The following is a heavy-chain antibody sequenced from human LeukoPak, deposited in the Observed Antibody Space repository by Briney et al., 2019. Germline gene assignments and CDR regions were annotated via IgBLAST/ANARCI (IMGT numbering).Heavy chain of an antibody. CDR2: INHSGSA. Sequence: SETLSLTCAVYGGSFSGYYWNWIRQPPGKGLEWIGEINHSGSANYDPSLKSRVTISIDTSKSQFSLKLTSVTAADTAVYYCARHLGATTLYSYYYMDFWGEGTPVTVSS. J-gene: IGHJ6*03. V-gene: IGHV4-34*01. CDR1: GGSFSGYY. CDR3: ARHLGATTLYSYYYMDF. D-gene: IGHD1-26*01.